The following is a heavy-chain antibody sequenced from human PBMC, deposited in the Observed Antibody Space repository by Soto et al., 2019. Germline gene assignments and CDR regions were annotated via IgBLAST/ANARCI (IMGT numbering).Heavy chain of an antibody. CDR3: ARETPSAAAAYYYYGLDV. CDR2: IIPVFGTA. Sequence: SVKVSCKVSGGTFSSYFINWVRQAPGQGLEWVGGIIPVFGTASYAEKFQGRVTITADESTSTAYMELSRLRSDDTAVYYCARETPSAAAAYYYYGLDVWGQGTTVPVSS. V-gene: IGHV1-69*13. D-gene: IGHD6-13*01. CDR1: GGTFSSYF. J-gene: IGHJ6*02.